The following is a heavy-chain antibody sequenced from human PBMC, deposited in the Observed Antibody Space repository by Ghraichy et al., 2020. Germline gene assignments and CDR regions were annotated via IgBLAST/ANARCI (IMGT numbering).Heavy chain of an antibody. Sequence: GGSLRLSCAASGFTFSSYEMNWVRQAPGKGLEWVSYISSSGSTIYYADSVKGRFTISRDNAKNSLYLQMNSLRAEDTAVYYCAREGRVGAIDYWGQGTLVTVSS. CDR1: GFTFSSYE. J-gene: IGHJ4*02. V-gene: IGHV3-48*03. CDR2: ISSSGSTI. CDR3: AREGRVGAIDY. D-gene: IGHD1-26*01.